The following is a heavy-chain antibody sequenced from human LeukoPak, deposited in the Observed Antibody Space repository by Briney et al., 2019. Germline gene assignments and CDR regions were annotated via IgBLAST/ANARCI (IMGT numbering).Heavy chain of an antibody. Sequence: SETLSLTCTVSGASISSYYWSWIRQPPGKGLEWIGYIYSSGSTNYNPSLKSRVTISVDTSKNQFSLKLTSMTAADTAVYHCARGPTRDDCAYWGQGTLVTVSS. CDR2: IYSSGST. V-gene: IGHV4-59*01. J-gene: IGHJ4*02. CDR3: ARGPTRDDCAY. CDR1: GASISSYY.